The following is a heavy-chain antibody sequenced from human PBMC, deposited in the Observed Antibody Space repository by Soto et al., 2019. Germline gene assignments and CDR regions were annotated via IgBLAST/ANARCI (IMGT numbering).Heavy chain of an antibody. CDR1: GGSISSGDYY. CDR2: IYYSGST. V-gene: IGHV4-30-4*01. CDR3: AKGAVWGRYRRPKFDAFDI. D-gene: IGHD3-16*02. J-gene: IGHJ3*02. Sequence: TLSLTCTVSGGSISSGDYYWSWIRQPPGKGLEWIGYIYYSGSTYYNPSLKSRVTISVDTSKNQFSLKLSSVTAADTAAYYCAKGAVWGRYRRPKFDAFDIWGQGTMVTVSS.